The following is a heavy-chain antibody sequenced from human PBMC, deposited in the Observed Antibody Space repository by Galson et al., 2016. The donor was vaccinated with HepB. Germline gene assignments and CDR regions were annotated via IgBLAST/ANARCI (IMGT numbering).Heavy chain of an antibody. CDR2: MYWNDDK. Sequence: PALVKPTQPLTLPCAFTGCSLGTSGVGVGWIRQPLGQALEWLALMYWNDDKRYSPSLKSRLTITKDTSKNQVVLTVTNMDPVDTATYYCAHRPSYSSGLTPLFDYWGQGTLVTVSS. J-gene: IGHJ4*02. CDR3: AHRPSYSSGLTPLFDY. D-gene: IGHD6-19*01. V-gene: IGHV2-5*01. CDR1: GCSLGTSGVG.